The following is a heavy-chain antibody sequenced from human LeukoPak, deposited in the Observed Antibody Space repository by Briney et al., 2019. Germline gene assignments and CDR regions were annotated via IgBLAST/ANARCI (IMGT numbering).Heavy chain of an antibody. CDR2: FNPNSGGT. Sequence: ASVKVSCKASGYTFTGYYMHWERQAPGQGLEWMGRFNPNSGGTNYAQKFQGRVTMTRDTSISTAYMELGRLRSDDTAVYYCARDGGSGGSPLQFTPDYWGQGTLVTVSS. D-gene: IGHD2-15*01. CDR1: GYTFTGYY. V-gene: IGHV1-2*06. J-gene: IGHJ4*02. CDR3: ARDGGSGGSPLQFTPDY.